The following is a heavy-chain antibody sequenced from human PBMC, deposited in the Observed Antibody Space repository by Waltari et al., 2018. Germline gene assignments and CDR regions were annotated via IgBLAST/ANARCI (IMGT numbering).Heavy chain of an antibody. J-gene: IGHJ4*02. V-gene: IGHV3-48*03. Sequence: EVRLVESGGGLVQPGESLRLSCAASGFTFSSYEMNWVRQAPGKGLEWVSYISSSGSTIYNADSVKGRFTISRDNAKNTLYLQMNSLRAEDTAVYYCARGHSSSWYEGAYFDYWGQGTLVTVSS. D-gene: IGHD6-13*01. CDR1: GFTFSSYE. CDR3: ARGHSSSWYEGAYFDY. CDR2: ISSSGSTI.